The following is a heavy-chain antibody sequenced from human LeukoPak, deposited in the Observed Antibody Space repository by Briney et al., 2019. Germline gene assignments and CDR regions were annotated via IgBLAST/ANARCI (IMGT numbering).Heavy chain of an antibody. D-gene: IGHD1-26*01. CDR2: IGTTSGAI. Sequence: PGGFLRLSCAASGFTFNAFGMNWVRQAPGKGLEWVSYIGTTSGAIYYADSVKGRFTISRDNSKNTLFLQMNSLRAEDTAVYYCARGGSYPHYYFDSWGQGTLVTVSS. CDR3: ARGGSYPHYYFDS. CDR1: GFTFNAFG. J-gene: IGHJ4*02. V-gene: IGHV3-48*01.